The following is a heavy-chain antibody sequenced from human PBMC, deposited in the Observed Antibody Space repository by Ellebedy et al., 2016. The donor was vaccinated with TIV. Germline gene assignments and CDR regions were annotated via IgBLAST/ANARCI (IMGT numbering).Heavy chain of an antibody. CDR2: ITEDGSER. J-gene: IGHJ6*03. V-gene: IGHV3-7*01. CDR3: ARTVMDV. CDR1: GFSVSSYW. Sequence: GESLKISCAASGFSVSSYWMSWVRQAPGKGLEWVATITEDGSERFYVDSVKGRVTISRDDANNSLYLQTNSLRVEDTAVYYCARTVMDVWGKGTTVTVTS.